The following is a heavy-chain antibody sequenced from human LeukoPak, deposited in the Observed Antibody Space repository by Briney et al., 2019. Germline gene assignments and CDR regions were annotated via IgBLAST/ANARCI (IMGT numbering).Heavy chain of an antibody. D-gene: IGHD3-22*01. Sequence: GGSLRLSCAASGFTFSSYDMHWVRQATGKGLEWVSAIGTAGETYYPGSVKGRFTISRENAKTSLYLQMNSLRAGDTAVYYCARGYYDSSGYPADDAFDIWGQGTMVTVSS. V-gene: IGHV3-13*01. CDR2: IGTAGET. CDR3: ARGYYDSSGYPADDAFDI. J-gene: IGHJ3*02. CDR1: GFTFSSYD.